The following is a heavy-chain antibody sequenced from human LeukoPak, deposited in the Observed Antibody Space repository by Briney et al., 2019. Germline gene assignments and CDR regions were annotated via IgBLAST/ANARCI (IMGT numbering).Heavy chain of an antibody. V-gene: IGHV4-34*01. Sequence: PSETLSLTCAVYGGSFSGYYWSWIRQPPGKGLEWIGEINHSGSTNYNPSFKSRVTISVDTSKNQFSLKLSSVTAADTAVYYCARHIEGLEMATLDVWGQGTTVTVSS. J-gene: IGHJ6*02. D-gene: IGHD5-24*01. CDR2: INHSGST. CDR3: ARHIEGLEMATLDV. CDR1: GGSFSGYY.